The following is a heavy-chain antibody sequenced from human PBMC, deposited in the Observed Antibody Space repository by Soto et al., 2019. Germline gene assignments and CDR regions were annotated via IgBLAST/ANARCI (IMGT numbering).Heavy chain of an antibody. CDR3: ASCGIAVAGVCFDY. V-gene: IGHV3-30-3*01. J-gene: IGHJ4*02. Sequence: GGSLRLSCAASGFTFSSYAMHWVRQAPGKGLEWVAVISYDGSNKYYADSVKGRFTISRDNSKNTLYLQMNSLRAEDTAVYYCASCGIAVAGVCFDYWGQGTLVTVSS. D-gene: IGHD6-19*01. CDR2: ISYDGSNK. CDR1: GFTFSSYA.